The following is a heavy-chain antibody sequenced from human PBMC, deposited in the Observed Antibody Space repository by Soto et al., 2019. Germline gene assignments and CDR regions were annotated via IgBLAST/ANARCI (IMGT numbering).Heavy chain of an antibody. Sequence: EVQLLESGGGLVQPGGSLRLSCAASGFTFSSYAMSWVRQAPGKGLEWVSAISGSGGSTYYADSVKGRFTISRDNSKNTLYLQMNSLRAEDTAVYYCAKEGSTSQQRYNWFDPWGQGTLVTVSS. J-gene: IGHJ5*02. CDR2: ISGSGGST. CDR1: GFTFSSYA. V-gene: IGHV3-23*01. CDR3: AKEGSTSQQRYNWFDP. D-gene: IGHD2-2*01.